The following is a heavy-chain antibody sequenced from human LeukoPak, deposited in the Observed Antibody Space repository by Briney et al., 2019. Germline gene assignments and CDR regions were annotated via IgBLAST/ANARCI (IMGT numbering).Heavy chain of an antibody. J-gene: IGHJ4*02. V-gene: IGHV4-30-4*08. CDR2: IYYSGST. Sequence: SETLSLTCTVSGGSISSGDYYWSWIRQPPGKGLEWIGYIYYSGSTYYNPSLKSRVTISVDTSKNQFSLKLSSVTAADTAVYYCARDPGGSGYYSLLDYWGQGTLVTVSS. CDR1: GGSISSGDYY. CDR3: ARDPGGSGYYSLLDY. D-gene: IGHD3-22*01.